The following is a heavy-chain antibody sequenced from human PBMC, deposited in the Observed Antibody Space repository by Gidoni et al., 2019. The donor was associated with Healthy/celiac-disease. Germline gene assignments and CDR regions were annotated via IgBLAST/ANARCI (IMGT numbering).Heavy chain of an antibody. Sequence: EVQLVESGGGLVKPGGSLRLSCAASGFTFSSYSMNWVRQAPGKGLEWVASISSSSSYIYYADSVKGRFTISRDNAKNSLYLQMNSLRAEDTAVYYCARDQDSGSYYQVFYYYYGMDVWGQGTTVTVSS. CDR1: GFTFSSYS. D-gene: IGHD1-26*01. CDR2: ISSSSSYI. CDR3: ARDQDSGSYYQVFYYYYGMDV. V-gene: IGHV3-21*01. J-gene: IGHJ6*02.